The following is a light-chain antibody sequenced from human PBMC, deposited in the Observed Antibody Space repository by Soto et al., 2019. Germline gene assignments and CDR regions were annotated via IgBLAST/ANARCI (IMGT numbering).Light chain of an antibody. V-gene: IGKV1-9*01. CDR2: EES. CDR3: QQGWT. Sequence: DIHLTQSPSFLSASVGDRVTITCRPSQAVPNNMAWYQQKPGKPPKLLIYEESTLHSGVPSRFSGRKSGTQFTLTIDSLQPEDFATYYCQQGWTFGQGTKVDI. CDR1: QAVPNN. J-gene: IGKJ1*01.